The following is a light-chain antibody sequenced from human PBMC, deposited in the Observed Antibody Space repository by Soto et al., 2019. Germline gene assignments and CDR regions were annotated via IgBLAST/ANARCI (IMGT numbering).Light chain of an antibody. Sequence: AIRMTQSPSSFSASTGDRVTITCRASQGISSYLAWYQQKPGKAPKLLIYAASTLQSGVPSRFTGSGSGKDLTLTISCLQSEDFANYYCQQHYSYPHTFGQGTKLEIK. CDR3: QQHYSYPHT. V-gene: IGKV1-8*01. CDR2: AAS. CDR1: QGISSY. J-gene: IGKJ2*01.